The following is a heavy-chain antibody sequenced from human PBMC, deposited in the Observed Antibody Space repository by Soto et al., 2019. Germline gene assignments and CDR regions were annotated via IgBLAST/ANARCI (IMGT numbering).Heavy chain of an antibody. CDR3: APVGIGTTTVDY. CDR1: GGSISSSNW. D-gene: IGHD5-12*01. J-gene: IGHJ4*02. Sequence: SETLSLTCAVSGGSISSSNWWSWVRQPPGKGLEWIGDIYHSGSTNYNPSLKSRITISIDKSKNHFSLKLTSVTAADTAIYYCAPVGIGTTTVDYWGQGTLVTVS. V-gene: IGHV4-4*02. CDR2: IYHSGST.